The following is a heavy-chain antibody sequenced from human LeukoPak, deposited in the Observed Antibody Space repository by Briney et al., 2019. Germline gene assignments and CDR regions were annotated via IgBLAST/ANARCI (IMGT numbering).Heavy chain of an antibody. J-gene: IGHJ4*02. CDR2: INPSGGST. V-gene: IGHV1-46*01. D-gene: IGHD1-26*01. CDR3: AGMTRVGATDY. Sequence: ASVKVSCKASGYTFTSYYMHWVRQAPGQGLEWMGIINPSGGSTSYAQKFQGRVTMTRDTSTSTVYMELSSLRSEDTAVYYCAGMTRVGATDYWGQGTLVTVSS. CDR1: GYTFTSYY.